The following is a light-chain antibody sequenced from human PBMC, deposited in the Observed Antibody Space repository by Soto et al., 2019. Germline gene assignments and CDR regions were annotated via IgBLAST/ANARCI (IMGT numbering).Light chain of an antibody. CDR1: SSDVGSYNY. J-gene: IGLJ3*02. CDR3: SSYTSSTTQV. Sequence: QSVLTQPASVSGSPGQSITISCTGTSSDVGSYNYVSWYQQHPGKVPKLVIYEVSNRPSGIPYRFSGSKSGNTASLTISGLQAEDEADYYCSSYTSSTTQVFGGGTKVTVL. CDR2: EVS. V-gene: IGLV2-14*01.